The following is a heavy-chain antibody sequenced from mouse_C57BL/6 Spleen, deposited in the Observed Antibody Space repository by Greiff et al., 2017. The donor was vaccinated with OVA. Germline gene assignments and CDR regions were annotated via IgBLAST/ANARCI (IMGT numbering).Heavy chain of an antibody. D-gene: IGHD2-4*01. Sequence: VKLMESGPELVKPGASVKISCKASGYAFSSSWMNWVKQRPGKGLEWIGRIYPGDGDTNYNGKFKGKATLTADKSSSTAYMQLSSLTSEDSAVYFCAREDYGYFDYWGQGTTLTVSS. J-gene: IGHJ2*01. V-gene: IGHV1-82*01. CDR1: GYAFSSSW. CDR3: AREDYGYFDY. CDR2: IYPGDGDT.